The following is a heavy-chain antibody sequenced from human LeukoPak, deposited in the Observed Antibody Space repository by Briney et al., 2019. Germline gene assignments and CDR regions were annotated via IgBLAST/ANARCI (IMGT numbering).Heavy chain of an antibody. Sequence: PGGSLTLSCAASGFTVSSNHRGWVRQAPGKGLEWVSVIFGGGATSYAGSVKGRVTMSRDNSQNTLYLHVNRLRVEDTAVYYCAAWRGSSWFDYWGQGTLVTVSS. J-gene: IGHJ4*02. CDR1: GFTVSSNH. CDR3: AAWRGSSWFDY. D-gene: IGHD6-13*01. CDR2: IFGGGAT. V-gene: IGHV3-53*01.